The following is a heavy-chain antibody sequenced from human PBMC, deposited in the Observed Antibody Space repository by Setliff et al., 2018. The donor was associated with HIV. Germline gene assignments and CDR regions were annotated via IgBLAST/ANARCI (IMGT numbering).Heavy chain of an antibody. V-gene: IGHV4-61*02. D-gene: IGHD3-22*01. J-gene: IGHJ4*02. CDR2: IYTSGSS. Sequence: KPSETLSLTCTVSGGSISSDSYYWSWIRQPAGKGLEWIGRIYTSGSSNYNPSLKSRVTISVDTSKNQFSLKPSSVTAADTAVYYCARSSGYYSTVFYWGQGTRVTVSS. CDR3: ARSSGYYSTVFY. CDR1: GGSISSDSYY.